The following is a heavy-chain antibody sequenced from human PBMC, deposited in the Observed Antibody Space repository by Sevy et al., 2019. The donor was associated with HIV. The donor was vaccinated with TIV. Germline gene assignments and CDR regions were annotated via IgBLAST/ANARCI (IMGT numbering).Heavy chain of an antibody. CDR1: GGSFSDYS. D-gene: IGHD3-22*01. V-gene: IGHV4-34*01. Sequence: SETLSLTCAVYGGSFSDYSWSWIRQPPGKGLEWIGEINHSGSTNYDPSLKSRVTISVDTSKNQFSLKLSSVTAADTAVYYCARWRGTRITMIVVVVTGYFDYWGLGTLVTVSS. CDR3: ARWRGTRITMIVVVVTGYFDY. CDR2: INHSGST. J-gene: IGHJ4*02.